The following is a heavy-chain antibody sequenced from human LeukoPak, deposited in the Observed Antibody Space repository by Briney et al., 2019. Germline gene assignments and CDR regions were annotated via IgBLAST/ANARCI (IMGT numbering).Heavy chain of an antibody. CDR1: GYSLTSFD. Sequence: GASVKVSCKASGYSLTSFDINWVRQVSGQGLEWMGWMNPKRGNTGYAPTFQDRVTITRDTSIDTAFMELSSLRPDDTAVYYCARGGSSSSYYNNYGMDVWGQGTTITVSS. J-gene: IGHJ6*02. D-gene: IGHD6-13*01. V-gene: IGHV1-8*01. CDR2: MNPKRGNT. CDR3: ARGGSSSSYYNNYGMDV.